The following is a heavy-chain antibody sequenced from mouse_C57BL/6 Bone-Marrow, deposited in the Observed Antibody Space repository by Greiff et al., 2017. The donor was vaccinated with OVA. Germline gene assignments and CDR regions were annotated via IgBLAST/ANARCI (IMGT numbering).Heavy chain of an antibody. CDR3: ARNYDGYYWYFDV. CDR1: GYSFTGYF. V-gene: IGHV1-20*01. D-gene: IGHD2-3*01. CDR2: INPYNGDT. J-gene: IGHJ1*03. Sequence: EVQLKQSGPELVKPGDSVKISCKASGYSFTGYFMNWVMQSHGKSLEWIGRINPYNGDTFYNQKFKGKATLTVDKSSSTAHMELRSLTSEDSAVYYCARNYDGYYWYFDVWGTGTTVTVSS.